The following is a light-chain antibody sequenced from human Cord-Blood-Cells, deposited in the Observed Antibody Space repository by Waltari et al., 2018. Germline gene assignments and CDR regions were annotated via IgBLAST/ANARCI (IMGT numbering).Light chain of an antibody. V-gene: IGKV1-39*01. CDR1: QSISSH. CDR3: QQSYSTPCT. J-gene: IGKJ3*01. Sequence: DIQMTQSQSSLSASVGDRVTITCQASQSISSHLNWYQQNPGKAPELLIYAASSLQSGVPSRFSGIGSETDVTLSISRQQPEDFAAYYCQQSYSTPCTFGPGTKVDIK. CDR2: AAS.